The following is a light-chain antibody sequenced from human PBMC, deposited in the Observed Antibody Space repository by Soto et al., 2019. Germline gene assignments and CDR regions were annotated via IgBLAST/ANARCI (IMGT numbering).Light chain of an antibody. Sequence: DVQMAQSPSTLSASVGDRVTITGRASQSTNNLLAWYQQKPGKAPKFLIYDVSTLESGVPSRFSGSGSGTEFTLTISSLQPEDFATYYCQQYDSYPLTFGGGTKVYIK. J-gene: IGKJ4*01. CDR2: DVS. CDR3: QQYDSYPLT. V-gene: IGKV1-5*01. CDR1: QSTNNL.